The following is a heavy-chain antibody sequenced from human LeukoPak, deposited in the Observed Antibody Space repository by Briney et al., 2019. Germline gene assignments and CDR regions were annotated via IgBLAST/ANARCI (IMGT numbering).Heavy chain of an antibody. CDR1: GYTFTNYD. J-gene: IGHJ4*02. Sequence: GASVKVSCEASGYTFTNYDINWVRQAPGQGPEWMGWMNPNSGNTGYAQKFQGKSNITRYTSITTAYLELSSLRSEDTAVYFCARSGFATDSHFDYWGQGTLVTVSS. D-gene: IGHD1-26*01. CDR3: ARSGFATDSHFDY. CDR2: MNPNSGNT. V-gene: IGHV1-8*01.